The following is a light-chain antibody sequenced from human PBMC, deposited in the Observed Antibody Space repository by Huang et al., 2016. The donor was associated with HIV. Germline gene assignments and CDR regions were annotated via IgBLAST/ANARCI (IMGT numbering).Light chain of an antibody. CDR1: QSVNNY. CDR2: GAS. V-gene: IGKV3-20*01. CDR3: QQYGSSPS. J-gene: IGKJ2*03. Sequence: EILLTQSPGTLSLSPGERATLSCRASQSVNNYLAWYQQKPGQAPRLLIYGASSRATGIPDRFSGSGSGTDFTLTLSRLEPEDFAVYYCQQYGSSPSFGRGTKLEIK.